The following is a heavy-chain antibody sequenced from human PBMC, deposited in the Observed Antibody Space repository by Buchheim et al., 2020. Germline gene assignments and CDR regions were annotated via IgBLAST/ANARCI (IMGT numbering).Heavy chain of an antibody. CDR3: ARVFYDILTGYSHTGFDY. V-gene: IGHV3-48*03. CDR2: ISSSGSTI. Sequence: VQLVESGGGLVKPGGSLRLSCAASGFTFSSYEMNWVRQAPGKGLEWVSYISSSGSTIYYADSVKGRFTISRDNAKNSLYLQMNSLRAEDTAVYYCARVFYDILTGYSHTGFDYWGQGTL. J-gene: IGHJ4*02. D-gene: IGHD3-9*01. CDR1: GFTFSSYE.